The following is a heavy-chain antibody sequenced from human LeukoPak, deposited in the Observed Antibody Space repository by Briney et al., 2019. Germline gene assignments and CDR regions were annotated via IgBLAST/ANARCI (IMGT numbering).Heavy chain of an antibody. Sequence: ASVKVSCKASGYTFTSYYMHWVRQAPGQGLDWMGIINPSGGSASYAQKFQGRVTMTRDTSTSTVYMELSSLISEDTAVYYCARVHRSEGIAAAGTGAFDIWGQGTMVTVSS. CDR2: INPSGGSA. V-gene: IGHV1-46*01. CDR3: ARVHRSEGIAAAGTGAFDI. J-gene: IGHJ3*02. CDR1: GYTFTSYY. D-gene: IGHD6-13*01.